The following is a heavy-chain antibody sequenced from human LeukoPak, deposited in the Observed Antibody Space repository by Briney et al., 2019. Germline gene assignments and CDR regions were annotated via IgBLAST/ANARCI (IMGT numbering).Heavy chain of an antibody. Sequence: PGGSLRLSCAASGFTFSSYSMNWVRQAPGKGLEWVSSISSSGSYIYYADSVKGRFTISRDNAKNSLYLQMNSLRAEDTAVYYCARAPIVVAYYFDYWGQGTLVTVSS. D-gene: IGHD2-2*01. CDR3: ARAPIVVAYYFDY. V-gene: IGHV3-21*01. CDR2: ISSSGSYI. J-gene: IGHJ4*02. CDR1: GFTFSSYS.